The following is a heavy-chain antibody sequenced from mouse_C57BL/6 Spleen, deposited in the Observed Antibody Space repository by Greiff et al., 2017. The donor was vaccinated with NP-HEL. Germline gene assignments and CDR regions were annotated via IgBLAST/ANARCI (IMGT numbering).Heavy chain of an antibody. J-gene: IGHJ2*01. CDR1: GYAFSSSW. V-gene: IGHV1-82*01. Sequence: VQLQESGPELVKPGASVKISCKASGYAFSSSWMNWVKQRPGKGLEWIGRIYPGDGDPNYNGKFKGKATLTADKSSSTAYMQLSSLTSEDSAVYFCARDGSNWVYFDYWGQGTTLTVSS. CDR3: ARDGSNWVYFDY. CDR2: IYPGDGDP. D-gene: IGHD4-1*01.